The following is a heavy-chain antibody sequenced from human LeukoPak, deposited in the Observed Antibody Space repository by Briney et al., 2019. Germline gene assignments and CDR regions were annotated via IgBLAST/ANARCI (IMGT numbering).Heavy chain of an antibody. CDR3: ARANTNGFTYGNFDY. J-gene: IGHJ4*02. CDR1: GFTFSSYS. V-gene: IGHV3-21*01. CDR2: ISPSSSYI. D-gene: IGHD5-18*01. Sequence: GGPLRLSCVASGFTFSSYSVNWVRQAPGKGLEWVSSISPSSSYIYYADSVRGRFTISRDDAKNSLHLQMNSLSAEDTAVYYCARANTNGFTYGNFDYWGQGTLVTVSS.